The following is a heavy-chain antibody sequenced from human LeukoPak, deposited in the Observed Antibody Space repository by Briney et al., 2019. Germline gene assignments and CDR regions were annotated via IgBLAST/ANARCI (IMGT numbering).Heavy chain of an antibody. CDR1: GYTFTGYY. V-gene: IGHV1-2*06. J-gene: IGHJ4*02. D-gene: IGHD3-10*01. CDR2: INPNSGGT. CDR3: ARGVNVLLWFGELYYFDY. Sequence: ASVKVSCKASGYTFTGYYMHWVRQAPGQGLEWMGRINPNSGGTNYAQKFQGRVTMTRDTSISTAYMELSRLRSDDTAVYYCARGVNVLLWFGELYYFDYWGQGTLVTVSS.